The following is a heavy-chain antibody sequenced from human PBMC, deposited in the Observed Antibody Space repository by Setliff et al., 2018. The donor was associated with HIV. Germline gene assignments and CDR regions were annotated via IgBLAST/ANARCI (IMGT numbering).Heavy chain of an antibody. V-gene: IGHV1-2*06. J-gene: IGHJ4*02. CDR1: GYTFTDYY. CDR3: ATPDYNFLRGVNVWYFDY. CDR2: INPNSGGT. D-gene: IGHD3-3*01. Sequence: ASVKVSCKASGYTFTDYYIHWVRQAPGQGLEWMGRINPNSGGTNYAQKFQGRVTMTRDRSISTAHMELSRLRSDDTAVYYCATPDYNFLRGVNVWYFDYWGQGTLVTVSS.